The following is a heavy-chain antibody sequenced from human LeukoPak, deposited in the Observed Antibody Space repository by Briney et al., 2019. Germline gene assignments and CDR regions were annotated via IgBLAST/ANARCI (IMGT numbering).Heavy chain of an antibody. V-gene: IGHV3-23*01. CDR3: ARDYDSGTYYINY. CDR2: INGNGGST. CDR1: GFTFSSYA. J-gene: IGHJ4*02. D-gene: IGHD3-10*01. Sequence: GGSLRLSCAASGFTFSSYAMSWVRQIPGKGLEWVSGINGNGGSTNYADSVKGRFTISRDNSKNTLYLQMNSLRAEDTAVYYCARDYDSGTYYINYWGQGTLVTVSS.